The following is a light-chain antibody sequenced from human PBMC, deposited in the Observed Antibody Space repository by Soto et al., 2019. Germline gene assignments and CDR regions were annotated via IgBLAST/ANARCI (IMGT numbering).Light chain of an antibody. CDR3: KQSKSFPLT. CDR2: AAS. V-gene: IGKV1-12*01. Sequence: DIQMTQSPSSLSASVGDRLTITCLASQGIDRWLAWYQQKPGKAPKVLIYAASSLRSGVPSRFSGSGSGTDFSLTINSLQPEDFATYYCKQSKSFPLTFGGGTKVAIK. CDR1: QGIDRW. J-gene: IGKJ4*01.